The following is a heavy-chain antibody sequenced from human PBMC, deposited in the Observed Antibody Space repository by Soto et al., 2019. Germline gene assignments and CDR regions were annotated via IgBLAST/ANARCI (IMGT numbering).Heavy chain of an antibody. CDR2: IYPGASDT. J-gene: IGHJ4*02. V-gene: IGHV5-51*01. CDR3: ARFYGDYSKHFDY. CDR1: GYSFTTYW. Sequence: GESLKISCKGSGYSFTTYWIGWARQMPGKGLEWMGIIYPGASDTRYSPSFQGQVTISAAKSISTAYLQWSSLKASDTAMYYCARFYGDYSKHFDYWGQGTLVTVS. D-gene: IGHD4-17*01.